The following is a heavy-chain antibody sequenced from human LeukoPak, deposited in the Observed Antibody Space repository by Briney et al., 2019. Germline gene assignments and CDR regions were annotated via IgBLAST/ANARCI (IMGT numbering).Heavy chain of an antibody. CDR2: FDPEDGET. Sequence: ASVKVSCKVSGYTLTELSMHWVRQAPGKGLEWMGGFDPEDGETIYAQKFQGRVTMTEDTSTDTAYMELSSLRSEDTAVYYCATDINRDYYDSSGYSNAFDIWAQGTMVTVSS. J-gene: IGHJ3*02. D-gene: IGHD3-22*01. V-gene: IGHV1-24*01. CDR1: GYTLTELS. CDR3: ATDINRDYYDSSGYSNAFDI.